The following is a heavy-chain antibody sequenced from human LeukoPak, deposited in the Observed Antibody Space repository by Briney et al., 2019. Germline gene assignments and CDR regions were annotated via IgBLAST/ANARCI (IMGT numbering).Heavy chain of an antibody. CDR3: ARDVLAAAGTFDY. CDR2: IYPSGST. CDR1: GDSISSGSFY. J-gene: IGHJ4*02. Sequence: SETLSLTCSVSGDSISSGSFYWSWIRQPAGRGLEWIGRIYPSGSTNYNPSLESRVTISVDTSKNQFSLKLSSVTAADTAVYYCARDVLAAAGTFDYWGQGALVTVS. V-gene: IGHV4-61*02. D-gene: IGHD6-13*01.